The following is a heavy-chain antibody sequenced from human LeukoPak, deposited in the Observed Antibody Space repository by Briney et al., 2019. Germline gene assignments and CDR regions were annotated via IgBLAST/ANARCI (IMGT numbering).Heavy chain of an antibody. CDR2: ISTYNGDT. V-gene: IGHV1-18*01. D-gene: IGHD3-9*01. J-gene: IGHJ5*02. CDR3: VRGILSDDTLTGP. CDR1: GYTFSSYG. Sequence: ASVKVSCKPSGYTFSSYGINWVRQAPGQGLEWMGWISTYNGDTHYAQKLQGRVTMTTDTSTSTAYMDLRSLTSDDTAVYYCVRGILSDDTLTGPWGQGTLVTVSS.